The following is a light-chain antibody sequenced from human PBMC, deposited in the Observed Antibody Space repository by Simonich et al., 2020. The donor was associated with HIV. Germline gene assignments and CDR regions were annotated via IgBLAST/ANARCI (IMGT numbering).Light chain of an antibody. CDR2: KAS. V-gene: IGKV1-5*03. J-gene: IGKJ2*01. Sequence: DIQMTQSPSTLSASVGDRVTITCRASQGISSWLAWYQQKPGKAPKLLIYKASNLESGVPSRFSGSGSGTEFTLTISRLQPDDFATYYCQQYDSHFPYAFGQGTNLDIK. CDR3: QQYDSHFPYA. CDR1: QGISSW.